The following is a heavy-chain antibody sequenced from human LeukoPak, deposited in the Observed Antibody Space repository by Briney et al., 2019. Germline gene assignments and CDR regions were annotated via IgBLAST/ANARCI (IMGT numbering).Heavy chain of an antibody. Sequence: GGSLRLSCAASGVTFSSYGMHWVRQAPGKGLEWVAVISYDGSNKYYADSVKGRFTISRDNSKNTLYLQMNSLRAEDTAVYYCAKGSHYYDSSGYTHFDYWGQGTLVTVSS. V-gene: IGHV3-30*18. CDR1: GVTFSSYG. CDR2: ISYDGSNK. CDR3: AKGSHYYDSSGYTHFDY. J-gene: IGHJ4*02. D-gene: IGHD3-22*01.